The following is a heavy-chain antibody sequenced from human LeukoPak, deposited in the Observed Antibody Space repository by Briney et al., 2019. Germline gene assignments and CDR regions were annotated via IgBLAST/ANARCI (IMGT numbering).Heavy chain of an antibody. Sequence: SETLSLTCTVSGGSISSYYWSWIRQPPGKGLEWIGEINHSGSTNYNPSLKSRVTISVDTSKNQFSLKLSSVTAADTAVYYCARDHGQWLRLRYWGQGTLVTVSS. V-gene: IGHV4-34*01. CDR3: ARDHGQWLRLRY. D-gene: IGHD5-12*01. CDR1: GGSISSYY. CDR2: INHSGST. J-gene: IGHJ4*02.